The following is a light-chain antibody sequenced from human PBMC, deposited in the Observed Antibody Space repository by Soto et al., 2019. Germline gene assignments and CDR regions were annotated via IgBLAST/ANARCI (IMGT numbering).Light chain of an antibody. CDR1: QSVSTY. J-gene: IGKJ4*01. CDR2: DAT. V-gene: IGKV3-11*01. Sequence: EIVLTQSPATLSLSPGERATLSCRASQSVSTYLAWYQQKPGQAPRLLVYDATNRATGIPARFSGSGSGTDFTLTINSLEPEDFAVYSCQQRSNWPLTFGGGTEVEIK. CDR3: QQRSNWPLT.